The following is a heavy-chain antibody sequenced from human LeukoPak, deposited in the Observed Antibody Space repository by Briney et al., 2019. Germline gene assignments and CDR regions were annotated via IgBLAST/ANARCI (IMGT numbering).Heavy chain of an antibody. J-gene: IGHJ3*02. CDR2: IYTSGST. Sequence: SETLSLTCTVSGGSISSYYWSWIRQPAGKGLEWIGRIYTSGSTNYNPSLKSRVTMSVDTSKNQFSLKLSSVVAADTAVYYCARGSTGTTSLAFDIWGQGTMVTVSS. CDR1: GGSISSYY. D-gene: IGHD1-1*01. CDR3: ARGSTGTTSLAFDI. V-gene: IGHV4-4*07.